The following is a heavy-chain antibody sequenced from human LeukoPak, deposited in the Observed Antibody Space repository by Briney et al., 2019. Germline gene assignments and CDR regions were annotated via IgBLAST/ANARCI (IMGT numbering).Heavy chain of an antibody. CDR1: GFTFSSYA. Sequence: PGGSLRLSCAASGFTFSSYAMGWVRQAPGKGLEWVSAISGSGGSTYYADSVKGRFTISRDNSKNTLYLQMNSLRAEDTAVYYCAKDTYDILTGYYRVLGYWGQGTLVTVSS. CDR2: ISGSGGST. V-gene: IGHV3-23*01. CDR3: AKDTYDILTGYYRVLGY. D-gene: IGHD3-9*01. J-gene: IGHJ4*02.